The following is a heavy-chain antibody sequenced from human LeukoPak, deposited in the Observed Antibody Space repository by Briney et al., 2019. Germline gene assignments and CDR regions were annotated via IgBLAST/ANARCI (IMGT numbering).Heavy chain of an antibody. V-gene: IGHV3-30-3*01. Sequence: GGSLRLSCAASGFTFSSYAMHWVRQAPGKGLEWVAVISYDGSNKYYADSVKGRFTISRDNSKNTLYLQMNSLRAEDTAVYYCARGRVDTAMVTWSGYFDYWGQGTLVTVSS. CDR1: GFTFSSYA. J-gene: IGHJ4*02. CDR2: ISYDGSNK. CDR3: ARGRVDTAMVTWSGYFDY. D-gene: IGHD5-18*01.